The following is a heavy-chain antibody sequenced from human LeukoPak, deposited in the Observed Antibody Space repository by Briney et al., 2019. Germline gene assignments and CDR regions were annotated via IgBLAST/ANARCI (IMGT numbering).Heavy chain of an antibody. CDR1: GYTFTSHG. CDR3: ARRVLGRRWLPSDY. CDR2: INTYIGNT. J-gene: IGHJ4*02. V-gene: IGHV1-18*01. D-gene: IGHD5-24*01. Sequence: ASVKVSCKASGYTFTSHGISWVPQAPGQGLEWMAWINTYIGNTHYAQKLQGRVTVTTDTSTSTAYMELSSLKSEDTAVYYCARRVLGRRWLPSDYWGQGTLVTVSS.